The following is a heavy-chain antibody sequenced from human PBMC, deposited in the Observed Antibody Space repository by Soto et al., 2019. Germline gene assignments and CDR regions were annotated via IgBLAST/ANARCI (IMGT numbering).Heavy chain of an antibody. J-gene: IGHJ6*02. D-gene: IGHD3-9*01. Sequence: PGGSLRLSCAASGFTLSTYDMHWVRQATGKGLEWVSAIGTAGGTYYPGSVKGRFTISRENAKNSLYLQMNSLRAEDTAVYYCARVRYEYGDFDWLFHGMDVWGQGTTVTGSS. CDR3: ARVRYEYGDFDWLFHGMDV. CDR2: IGTAGGT. CDR1: GFTLSTYD. V-gene: IGHV3-13*01.